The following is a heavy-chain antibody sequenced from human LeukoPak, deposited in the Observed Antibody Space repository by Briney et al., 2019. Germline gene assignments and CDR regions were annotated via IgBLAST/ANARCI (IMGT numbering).Heavy chain of an antibody. J-gene: IGHJ4*02. CDR2: IRGSGGST. V-gene: IGHV3-23*01. D-gene: IGHD1-26*01. CDR1: GFTFSSYV. CDR3: AKYGHSGSYYQGGPSDY. Sequence: GGSLTLSCAASGFTFSSYVMSWDRQAPGKGLEWVSAIRGSGGSTYYADSVKGQFSISRDNSKNTLYLQMNSLRAEDTAVYYCAKYGHSGSYYQGGPSDYWGQGTLVTVCS.